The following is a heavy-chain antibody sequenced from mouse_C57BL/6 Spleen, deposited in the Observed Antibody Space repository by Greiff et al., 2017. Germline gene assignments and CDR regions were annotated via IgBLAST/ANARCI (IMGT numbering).Heavy chain of an antibody. CDR3: ARHYGSSYGYCDV. CDR2: IYPGSGNT. V-gene: IGHV1-76*01. Sequence: QVQLQQSGAELVRPGASVKLSCKASGYTFTDYYINWVKQRPGQGLEWIARIYPGSGNTYYNEKFKGKATLTAEKSSSTAYMQLSSLTSEDSAVYFCARHYGSSYGYCDVWGTGTTVTVSS. D-gene: IGHD1-1*01. J-gene: IGHJ1*03. CDR1: GYTFTDYY.